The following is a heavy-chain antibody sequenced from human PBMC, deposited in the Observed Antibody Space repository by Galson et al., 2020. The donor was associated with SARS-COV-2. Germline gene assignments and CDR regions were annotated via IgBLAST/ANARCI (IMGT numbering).Heavy chain of an antibody. J-gene: IGHJ4*02. D-gene: IGHD5-18*01. CDR1: GGSFSSYY. V-gene: IGHV4-34*01. Sequence: SQTLSLTCGLSGGSFSSYYWSWIRQPPEKGLEWIGEIEHSGSADYNPSLKSRVTIPVDTSKNQFPLKFSSVTAADTAVYYCASWDLDTVTNHYWGRGTLVTVSS. CDR3: ASWDLDTVTNHY. CDR2: IEHSGSA.